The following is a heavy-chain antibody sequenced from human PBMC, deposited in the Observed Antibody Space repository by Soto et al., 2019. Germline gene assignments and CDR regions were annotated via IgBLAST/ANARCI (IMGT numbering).Heavy chain of an antibody. J-gene: IGHJ5*02. CDR2: MSYDGART. CDR1: GLTFTSFT. Sequence: QVQLVESGGGVVQPGGSLSLSCATSGLTFTSFTMHWVRQAPGKGLEWIAVMSYDGARTDYADAVKGRFTISRDTSKNTLYLQMNNLRPDDTSMYYCARDRPYGDPNWYDPWGQGTLVTFSS. V-gene: IGHV3-30-3*01. CDR3: ARDRPYGDPNWYDP. D-gene: IGHD4-17*01.